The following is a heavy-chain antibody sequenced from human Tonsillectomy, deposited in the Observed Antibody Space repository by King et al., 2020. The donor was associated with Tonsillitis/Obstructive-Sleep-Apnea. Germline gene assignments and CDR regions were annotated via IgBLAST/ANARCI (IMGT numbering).Heavy chain of an antibody. D-gene: IGHD2-2*01. Sequence: VQLQQWGAGLLKPSETLSLTCAVSGGSFSGSYWSWIRQPPGKGLEWIGEINHVVSTNKNPSLKCLVTISVETSKKQFTLKLSSVTAADTAVYYCARNDIVIVPGAMADAFDIWGQGTMVTVSS. J-gene: IGHJ3*02. CDR3: ARNDIVIVPGAMADAFDI. CDR2: INHVVST. CDR1: GGSFSGSY. V-gene: IGHV4-34*01.